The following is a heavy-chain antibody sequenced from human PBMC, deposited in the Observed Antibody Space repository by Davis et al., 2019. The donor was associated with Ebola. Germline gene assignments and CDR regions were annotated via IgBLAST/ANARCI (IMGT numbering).Heavy chain of an antibody. D-gene: IGHD6-19*01. J-gene: IGHJ4*02. CDR1: GYNFTTSW. Sequence: GGSLRLSCQGFGYNFTTSWIGWVRQLPGKGLDWMGVIYPGDSDTRYSPSFQGQVTISADNSISTTYLQWSSLKASDSAMYYCARHPRGAVAGIYYFDLWGQGTLVTVSS. CDR3: ARHPRGAVAGIYYFDL. V-gene: IGHV5-51*01. CDR2: IYPGDSDT.